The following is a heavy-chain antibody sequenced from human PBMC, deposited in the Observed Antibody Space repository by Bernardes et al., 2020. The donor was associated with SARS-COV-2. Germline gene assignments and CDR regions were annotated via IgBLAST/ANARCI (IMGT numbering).Heavy chain of an antibody. CDR2: INHSGST. J-gene: IGHJ4*02. Sequence: SETLSLTFAVYGGSFSGYYWSWIRQPPGKGLEWIGEINHSGSTNYNPSLKSRVTISVDTSKNQFSLKLSSVTAADTAVYYCARGLRFRSPPGIAVAGTGYFDYWGQGTLVTVSS. CDR3: ARGLRFRSPPGIAVAGTGYFDY. D-gene: IGHD6-19*01. CDR1: GGSFSGYY. V-gene: IGHV4-34*01.